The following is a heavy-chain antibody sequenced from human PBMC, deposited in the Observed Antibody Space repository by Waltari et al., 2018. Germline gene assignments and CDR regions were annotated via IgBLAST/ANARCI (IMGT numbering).Heavy chain of an antibody. J-gene: IGHJ6*02. CDR3: ARDLVVAATAHYYGMDV. D-gene: IGHD2-15*01. Sequence: EVQLVESGGGLVQPGGSLRLSCAASGFTFSSYWMHWVRQAQGKGLVWVSRSNSDGSSTSYADSVKCRFTISRDNAKNTLYLQMNSLRAEDTAVYYCARDLVVAATAHYYGMDVWGQGTTVTVSS. CDR1: GFTFSSYW. V-gene: IGHV3-74*01. CDR2: SNSDGSST.